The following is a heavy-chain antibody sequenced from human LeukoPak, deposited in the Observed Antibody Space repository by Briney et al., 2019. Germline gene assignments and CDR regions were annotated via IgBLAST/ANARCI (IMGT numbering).Heavy chain of an antibody. J-gene: IGHJ5*02. Sequence: SETLSLTCTVSGGSISSYYWSWIRQPPGKGLEWIGYIYYSGSTNYNPTLKSRVTISVDTSKNQFSLKLSSVTAADTAVYYCARGYSSSWYFNWFDPWGQGTLVTVSS. CDR2: IYYSGST. CDR3: ARGYSSSWYFNWFDP. V-gene: IGHV4-59*08. D-gene: IGHD6-13*01. CDR1: GGSISSYY.